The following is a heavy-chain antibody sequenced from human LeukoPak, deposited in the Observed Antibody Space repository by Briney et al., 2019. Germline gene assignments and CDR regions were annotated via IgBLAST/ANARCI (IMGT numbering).Heavy chain of an antibody. CDR1: GFTFSSYS. CDR3: ARPEKSGYSPYVFDI. J-gene: IGHJ3*02. D-gene: IGHD3-3*01. CDR2: ISPSSTIM. V-gene: IGHV3-48*01. Sequence: GGSLRLSCAASGFTFSSYSMNWVRQAPGKGLDWVAYISPSSTIMYYADSVRGRFTISRDNAKNSLYLQMNRVSVEDTAVSYCARPEKSGYSPYVFDIWGRGTMVTVSS.